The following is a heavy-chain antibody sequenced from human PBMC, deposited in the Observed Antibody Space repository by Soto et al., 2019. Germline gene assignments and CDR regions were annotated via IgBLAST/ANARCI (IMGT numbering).Heavy chain of an antibody. Sequence: VASVKVSCKASGFTFTSSAVQCVRQARGQRLEWIGWIVVGSGNTNYAQKFQERVTITRDMSTSTAYMELSSLRSEDTAVYYCAAITIPDPHPPDVWGQGTTVTVSS. CDR1: GFTFTSSA. CDR3: AAITIPDPHPPDV. V-gene: IGHV1-58*01. CDR2: IVVGSGNT. J-gene: IGHJ6*02. D-gene: IGHD3-3*01.